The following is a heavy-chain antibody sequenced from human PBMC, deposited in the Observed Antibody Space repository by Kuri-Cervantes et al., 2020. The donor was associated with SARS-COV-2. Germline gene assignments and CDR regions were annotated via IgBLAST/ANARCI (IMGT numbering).Heavy chain of an antibody. J-gene: IGHJ4*02. Sequence: SETLSLTCAVSGGSISSGGYSWSWIRQPPGKGLEWIGYIYHSGSTYYNPSLKSRVTISVDRSKNQFSLNLTSVTAADTAVYYCVRQNWDIDSWGQGTLVTVSS. CDR1: GGSISSGGYS. CDR2: IYHSGST. V-gene: IGHV4-30-2*01. CDR3: VRQNWDIDS. D-gene: IGHD1/OR15-1a*01.